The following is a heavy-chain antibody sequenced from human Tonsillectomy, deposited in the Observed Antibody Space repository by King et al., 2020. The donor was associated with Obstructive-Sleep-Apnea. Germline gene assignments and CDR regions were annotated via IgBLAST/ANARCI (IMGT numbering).Heavy chain of an antibody. CDR2: IDPSDSYT. J-gene: IGHJ2*01. D-gene: IGHD4-23*01. CDR1: GYSFTSYW. CDR3: ARPHDRGNSPWGYFDL. Sequence: VQLVQSGAEVKKPGESLTISCKGSGYSFTSYWISWVRQMPGKGLEWMGRIDPSDSYTNYSPSFQGHVTISADKSISTAYLQWSSLKASDTAMYYCARPHDRGNSPWGYFDLWGRGTLVTVSS. V-gene: IGHV5-10-1*03.